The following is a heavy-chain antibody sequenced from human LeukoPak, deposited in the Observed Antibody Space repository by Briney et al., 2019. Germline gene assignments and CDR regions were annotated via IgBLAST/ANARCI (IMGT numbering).Heavy chain of an antibody. CDR2: IYTSGST. CDR1: GASINTANYY. Sequence: SETLSLTCTVSGASINTANYYWSWIRQPAGKGLEWIGRIYTSGSTNYNPSLKSRVTMSVDTSKNTFSLNLKSVTAADTAVYYCARDGYNPVAFDIWGQGTVVTVSS. D-gene: IGHD5-24*01. CDR3: ARDGYNPVAFDI. J-gene: IGHJ3*02. V-gene: IGHV4-61*02.